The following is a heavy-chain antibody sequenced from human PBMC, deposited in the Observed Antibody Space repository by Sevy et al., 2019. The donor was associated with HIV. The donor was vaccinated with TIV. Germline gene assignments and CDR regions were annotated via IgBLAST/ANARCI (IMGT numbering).Heavy chain of an antibody. CDR1: GFTFSSYA. J-gene: IGHJ3*02. CDR2: ISGSGGST. D-gene: IGHD2-21*02. V-gene: IGHV3-23*01. Sequence: GGSLRLSCAASGFTFSSYAMSWVRQAPGKGLEWVSPISGSGGSTYYADSVKGRFTISRDNSKNTLYLQMNSLRAEDTAVYYCAKAQAYCGGDCYPDDAFDIWGQGTMVTVSS. CDR3: AKAQAYCGGDCYPDDAFDI.